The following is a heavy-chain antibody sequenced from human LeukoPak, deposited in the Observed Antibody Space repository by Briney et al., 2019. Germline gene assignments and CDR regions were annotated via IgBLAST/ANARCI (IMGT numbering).Heavy chain of an antibody. V-gene: IGHV4-39*07. D-gene: IGHD1-14*01. Sequence: SETLSLTYTVSGGSISSSRHYWGWIRQFPEKGLELIAHIYYTGITYFNPSLKSRVTVSVDTSNNQFSLRLSSVTAADTAVYFCARVDHQFRHFDYWGQGTLVTVSA. J-gene: IGHJ4*02. CDR1: GGSISSSRHY. CDR3: ARVDHQFRHFDY. CDR2: IYYTGIT.